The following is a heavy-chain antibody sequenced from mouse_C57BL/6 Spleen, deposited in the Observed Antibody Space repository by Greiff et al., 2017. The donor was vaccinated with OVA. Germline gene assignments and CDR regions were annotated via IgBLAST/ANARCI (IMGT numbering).Heavy chain of an antibody. Sequence: EVHLVESGGGLVKPGGSLKLSCAASGFTFSSYTMSWVRQTPEKRLEWVATISGGGGNTYYPDSVKGRFTISRDNAKNTLYLQMSSLRSEDTALYYCARHVGLVYFDYWGQGTTLTVSS. D-gene: IGHD4-1*01. CDR1: GFTFSSYT. CDR3: ARHVGLVYFDY. CDR2: ISGGGGNT. J-gene: IGHJ2*01. V-gene: IGHV5-9*01.